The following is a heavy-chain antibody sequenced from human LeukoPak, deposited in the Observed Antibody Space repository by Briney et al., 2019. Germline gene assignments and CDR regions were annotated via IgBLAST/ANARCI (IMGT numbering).Heavy chain of an antibody. Sequence: PGGSLRLSCAASGFTFDDYGMSWVCQAPGKGLEWVSGINWNGGSTGYADSVKGRFTISRDNAKNSLYLQMNSLRAEDTALYYCARVTGTTHYYYYMDVWGKGTTVTVSS. CDR2: INWNGGST. CDR1: GFTFDDYG. D-gene: IGHD1-20*01. J-gene: IGHJ6*03. V-gene: IGHV3-20*04. CDR3: ARVTGTTHYYYYMDV.